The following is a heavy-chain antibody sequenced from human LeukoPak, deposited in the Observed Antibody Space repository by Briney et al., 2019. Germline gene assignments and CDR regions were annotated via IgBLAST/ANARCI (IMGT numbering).Heavy chain of an antibody. CDR2: IIPIFGTA. Sequence: SVKVSCTASGGTFSSYAISWVRQAPGQGLEWMGGIIPIFGTANYAQKFQGRVTITTDESTSTAYMELSSLRSEDTAVYYCARVVLLGYCSSTSCSPNYMDVWGKGTTVTVSS. CDR3: ARVVLLGYCSSTSCSPNYMDV. J-gene: IGHJ6*03. V-gene: IGHV1-69*05. CDR1: GGTFSSYA. D-gene: IGHD2-2*01.